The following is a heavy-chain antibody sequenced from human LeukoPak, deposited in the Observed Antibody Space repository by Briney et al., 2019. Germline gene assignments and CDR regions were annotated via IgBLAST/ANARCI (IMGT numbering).Heavy chain of an antibody. V-gene: IGHV4-30-4*01. CDR2: IYYSGST. D-gene: IGHD3-22*01. CDR3: ARVSGQGGDYYDSSGYTLYDY. Sequence: PSQTLSLTCTVSGGSISSGDYYWSWIRQPPGKGLEWIGYIYYSGSTYYNPSLKSRVTISVDTSKNQFSLKLSSVTAAETAVYYCARVSGQGGDYYDSSGYTLYDYWGQGTLVTVSS. J-gene: IGHJ4*02. CDR1: GGSISSGDYY.